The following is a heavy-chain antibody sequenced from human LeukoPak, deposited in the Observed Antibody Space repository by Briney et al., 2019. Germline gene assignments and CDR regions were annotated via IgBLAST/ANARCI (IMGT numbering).Heavy chain of an antibody. D-gene: IGHD6-13*01. J-gene: IGHJ3*02. CDR2: MNPNSGNT. CDR1: GYAFTSYV. V-gene: IGHV1-8*01. Sequence: ASVKVSCKASGYAFTSYVINWVRQATGQGLEWMGWMNPNSGNTGYAQKFQGRVTMTRNTSISTAYMELSSLRSEDTAVYYCATGYRIAAADGEDAFDIWGQGTMVTVSS. CDR3: ATGYRIAAADGEDAFDI.